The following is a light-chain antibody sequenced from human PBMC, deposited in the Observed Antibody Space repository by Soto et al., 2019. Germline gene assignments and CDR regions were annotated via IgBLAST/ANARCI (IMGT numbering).Light chain of an antibody. V-gene: IGLV1-44*01. CDR1: SSNIGSNI. Sequence: QPVLTQPPSASGTPGQRVTVSCSGGSSNIGSNIVNWYQQLPGTAPKLLIHSNNQRPSGVPDRFSGSKSGTSASLAISGLQSEDEADYYCAAWDDSLNGPVFGGGTQLTVL. J-gene: IGLJ2*01. CDR3: AAWDDSLNGPV. CDR2: SNN.